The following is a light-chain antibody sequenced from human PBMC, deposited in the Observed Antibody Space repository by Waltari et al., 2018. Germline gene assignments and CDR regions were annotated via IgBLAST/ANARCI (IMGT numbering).Light chain of an antibody. CDR1: SSHVGNYNL. J-gene: IGLJ1*01. Sequence: QSGLTQPASVSGSPGQSITISCTGTSSHVGNYNLVPWYQQYPGKAPKLMVYEVTKRTSGVSDRFSGSKSGNTASLTIYGLQSEDEADYYCCSYAGLGIYVFGTGTKVTVL. CDR3: CSYAGLGIYV. V-gene: IGLV2-23*02. CDR2: EVT.